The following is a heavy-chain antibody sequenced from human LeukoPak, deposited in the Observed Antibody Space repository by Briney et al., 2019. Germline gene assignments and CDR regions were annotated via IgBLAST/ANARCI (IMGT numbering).Heavy chain of an antibody. D-gene: IGHD3-22*01. CDR1: GFTFSSYW. Sequence: GGSLRLSCAASGFTFSSYWMSWVRQAPGKGLEWVAVISYDGSNKYYADSVKGRFTISRDNSKNTLYLQMNSLRAEDTAVYYCAREVGSGYSLDYWGQGTLVTVSS. J-gene: IGHJ4*02. CDR2: ISYDGSNK. V-gene: IGHV3-30-3*01. CDR3: AREVGSGYSLDY.